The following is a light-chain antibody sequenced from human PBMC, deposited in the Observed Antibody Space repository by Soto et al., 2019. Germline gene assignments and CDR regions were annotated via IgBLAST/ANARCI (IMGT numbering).Light chain of an antibody. Sequence: DIQMTQSPSSLSASVRDRVTITCRASQSISSYLNWYQQKPGKAPNLLIYAASSLERGVPSRFSGNGSGTDFTLTISSLQPEDFATYYCQQTYITPRTFGPGTKVDIK. CDR2: AAS. J-gene: IGKJ3*01. V-gene: IGKV1-39*01. CDR3: QQTYITPRT. CDR1: QSISSY.